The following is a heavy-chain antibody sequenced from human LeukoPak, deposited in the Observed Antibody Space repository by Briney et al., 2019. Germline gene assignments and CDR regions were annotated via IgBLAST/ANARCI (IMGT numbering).Heavy chain of an antibody. CDR1: GFTFSSYA. CDR3: ARDRSWGFLSVGPDAFDI. J-gene: IGHJ3*02. V-gene: IGHV3-23*01. Sequence: GGSLRLSCAASGFTFSSYAMSWVRQAPGKGLEWVSAISGSGGSTYYADSVKGRFTISRDNSKNTLYLQMNSLRAEDTAVYYCARDRSWGFLSVGPDAFDIWGQGTMVTVSS. CDR2: ISGSGGST. D-gene: IGHD7-27*01.